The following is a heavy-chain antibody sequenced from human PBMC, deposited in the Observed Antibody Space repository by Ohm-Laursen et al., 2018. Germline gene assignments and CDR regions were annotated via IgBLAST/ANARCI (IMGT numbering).Heavy chain of an antibody. Sequence: SLRLSCAASGFTFSNFEMNWVHQAPGKGLEWVSYISSGSLSIYYADSVKGRFTMSRDNSKNTLYLQMNSLRVEDTAVYHCAKDQMASSWSHDAFDMWGQGTMVAVSS. J-gene: IGHJ3*02. D-gene: IGHD6-13*01. CDR3: AKDQMASSWSHDAFDM. V-gene: IGHV3-48*03. CDR1: GFTFSNFE. CDR2: ISSGSLSI.